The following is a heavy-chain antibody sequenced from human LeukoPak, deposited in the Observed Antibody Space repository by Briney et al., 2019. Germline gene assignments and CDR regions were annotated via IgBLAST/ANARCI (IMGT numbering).Heavy chain of an antibody. CDR1: GFTVGNNY. V-gene: IGHV3-66*01. J-gene: IGHJ4*02. Sequence: GGSLRLSCAASGFTVGNNYMNWVRQAPGKGLEWVSLIYSGGTTYYADSVKGRFTISRDSSKNTLYLQMNSLRVEDTAVYYCASYLYWWSDLGYWGQGTLVTVSS. CDR2: IYSGGTT. CDR3: ASYLYWWSDLGY. D-gene: IGHD2-8*02.